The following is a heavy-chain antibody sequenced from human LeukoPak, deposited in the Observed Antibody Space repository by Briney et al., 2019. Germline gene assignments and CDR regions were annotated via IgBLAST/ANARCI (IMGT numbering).Heavy chain of an antibody. CDR3: ARIRDGYNDAYDI. CDR2: INPGGANT. J-gene: IGHJ3*02. D-gene: IGHD5-24*01. V-gene: IGHV1-46*01. CDR1: GYTFTNYY. Sequence: ASVKVSCKASGYTFTNYYIHWVRQAPGQGLEWMGLINPGGANTNYAQNFQGRVTMTRDTSTSTVYMELSSLRSEDTAIYYCARIRDGYNDAYDIWGRGTVVTVSS.